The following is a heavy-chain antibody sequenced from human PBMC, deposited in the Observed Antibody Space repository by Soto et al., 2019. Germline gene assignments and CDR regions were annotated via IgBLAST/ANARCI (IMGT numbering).Heavy chain of an antibody. CDR1: GGYISSGDYY. CDR2: IYYSGST. J-gene: IGHJ6*02. V-gene: IGHV4-30-4*01. Sequence: SETLSLTCTVSGGYISSGDYYWSWIRQPPGKGLEWIGYIYYSGSTYYNPSLKSRVTISVDTSKNQFSLKLSSVTAADTAVYYCARDPKRPRYFDWWDGGSYGMDVWGQGTTVTVSS. D-gene: IGHD3-9*01. CDR3: ARDPKRPRYFDWWDGGSYGMDV.